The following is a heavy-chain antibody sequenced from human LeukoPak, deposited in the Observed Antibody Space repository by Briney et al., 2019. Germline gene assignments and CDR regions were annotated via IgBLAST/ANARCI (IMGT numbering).Heavy chain of an antibody. Sequence: GGSLRLSCAASGFTFYDYVMTWVRQAPGKGLEWVSTISGSGLSTYYADSVKGRFTISRDNAKNSLYLQMNSLRAEDTAVYYCATRYGYWGQGTLVTVSS. CDR3: ATRYGY. CDR1: GFTFYDYV. V-gene: IGHV3-23*01. J-gene: IGHJ4*02. CDR2: ISGSGLST. D-gene: IGHD3-16*01.